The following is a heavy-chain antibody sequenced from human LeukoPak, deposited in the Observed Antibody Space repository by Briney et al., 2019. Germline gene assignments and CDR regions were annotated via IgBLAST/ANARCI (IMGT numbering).Heavy chain of an antibody. CDR2: ISSSGSTI. D-gene: IGHD3-22*01. Sequence: GESLRLSCAASGFTFSSYEMNWVRQAPGKGLEWVSYISSSGSTIHYADSVKGRFTISRDNAKNSLYLQMNSLRAEDTAVYYCARVTYYYDSSGYYEFDYWGQGTLVTVSS. CDR1: GFTFSSYE. V-gene: IGHV3-48*03. CDR3: ARVTYYYDSSGYYEFDY. J-gene: IGHJ4*02.